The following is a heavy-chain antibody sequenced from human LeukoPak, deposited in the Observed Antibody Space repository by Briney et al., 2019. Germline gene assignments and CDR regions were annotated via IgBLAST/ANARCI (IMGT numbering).Heavy chain of an antibody. J-gene: IGHJ6*03. Sequence: ASVKVSCKASGYTFTSYYMHWVRQAPGQGLEWMGWINPNSGGTNYAQKFQGRVTMTRDTSISTAYMELSRLRSDDTAVYYCARGGRTWGPGEYYYYYMAVWGKGTTVTISS. CDR3: ARGGRTWGPGEYYYYYMAV. CDR2: INPNSGGT. D-gene: IGHD3-10*01. V-gene: IGHV1-2*02. CDR1: GYTFTSYY.